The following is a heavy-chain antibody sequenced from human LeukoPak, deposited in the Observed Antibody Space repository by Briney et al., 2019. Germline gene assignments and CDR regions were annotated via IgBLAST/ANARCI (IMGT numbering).Heavy chain of an antibody. D-gene: IGHD3-10*01. V-gene: IGHV3-64D*06. J-gene: IGHJ6*02. CDR3: VKGDHLWFGGPHYYYGMDV. CDR1: GFTFSSYA. Sequence: GGSLRLSCSASGFTFSSYAMHWVRQAPGKGLEYVSAISSNGVSTYYADSVKGRFTISRDNSKNTLYLQMSSLRAEDTAVYYCVKGDHLWFGGPHYYYGMDVWGQGTTVTVSS. CDR2: ISSNGVST.